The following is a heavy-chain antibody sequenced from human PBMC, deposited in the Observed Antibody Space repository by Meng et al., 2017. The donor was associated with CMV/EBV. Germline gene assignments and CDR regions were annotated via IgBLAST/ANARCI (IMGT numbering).Heavy chain of an antibody. V-gene: IGHV1-8*01. CDR1: GYTFTSYD. J-gene: IGHJ4*02. D-gene: IGHD1-26*01. CDR2: MNPNSGNT. Sequence: SGYTFTSYDIKWVRQATGQGLEWMGWMNPNSGNTGYAQKFQGRVTMTRNTSISTAYMELSSLRSEDTAVYYCARGRRYSGSPHPLGYWGQGTLVTVSS. CDR3: ARGRRYSGSPHPLGY.